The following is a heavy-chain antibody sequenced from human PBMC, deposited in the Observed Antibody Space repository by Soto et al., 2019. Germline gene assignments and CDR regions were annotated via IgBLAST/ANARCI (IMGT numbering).Heavy chain of an antibody. CDR2: IYGGGNGP. D-gene: IGHD2-2*03. Sequence: EVQVLESGGGLVQPGGSLRLSCAATGFTFSDFAMSWVRQAPGKGLEWVSRIYGGGNGPHYADSVKGRVTISRYNSKNPLYLQMNSLRAEDTAVYYCAKMEGMDPWAYSFDDWGQGTLVTVSS. V-gene: IGHV3-23*01. CDR3: AKMEGMDPWAYSFDD. CDR1: GFTFSDFA. J-gene: IGHJ4*02.